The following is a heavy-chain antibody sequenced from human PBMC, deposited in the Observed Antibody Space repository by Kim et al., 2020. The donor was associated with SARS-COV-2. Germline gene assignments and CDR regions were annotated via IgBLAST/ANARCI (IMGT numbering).Heavy chain of an antibody. D-gene: IGHD3-22*01. CDR2: MNPNSGNT. J-gene: IGHJ6*02. CDR1: GYTFTSYD. V-gene: IGHV1-8*01. Sequence: ASVKVSCKASGYTFTSYDINWVRQATGQGLEWMGWMNPNSGNTGYAQKFQGRVTMTRNTSISTAYMELSSLRSEDTAVYYCARGISGYSMIYYYYYYGMDVWGQGTTVTVSS. CDR3: ARGISGYSMIYYYYYYGMDV.